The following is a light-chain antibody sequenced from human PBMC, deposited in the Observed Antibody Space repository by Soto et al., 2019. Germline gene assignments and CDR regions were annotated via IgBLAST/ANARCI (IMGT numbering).Light chain of an antibody. J-gene: IGKJ2*01. CDR2: DAS. CDR1: QSISSW. Sequence: DIQMTQSPSTLSESVGDRVTITCRASQSISSWLAWYQQKPGKAPKLLIYDASSLESGVPSRFSGSGSGTEFTLTISSLQPDDFATYYCQQYNSYSWTFGQGTKLEIK. V-gene: IGKV1-5*01. CDR3: QQYNSYSWT.